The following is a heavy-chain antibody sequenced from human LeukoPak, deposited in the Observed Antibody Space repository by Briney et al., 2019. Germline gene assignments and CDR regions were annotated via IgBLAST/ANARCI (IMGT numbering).Heavy chain of an antibody. J-gene: IGHJ4*02. Sequence: GGSLRLSCAASGFTFSSYWMSWVRQAPGKGLEWVANIKQDGSEKYYVDSVKGRFTISRDNAKNSLYLQMNSLRAEDTAVYYCARPSDPTKYGAPQDYWGQGTLVTVSS. V-gene: IGHV3-7*01. CDR1: GFTFSSYW. D-gene: IGHD4-17*01. CDR3: ARPSDPTKYGAPQDY. CDR2: IKQDGSEK.